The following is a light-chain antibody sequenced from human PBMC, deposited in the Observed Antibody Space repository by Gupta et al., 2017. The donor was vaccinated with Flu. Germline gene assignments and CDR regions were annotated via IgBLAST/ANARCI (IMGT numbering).Light chain of an antibody. V-gene: IGKV1-39*01. Sequence: DIQRTQSPSSLSASVGDRVTITCRASQSISSYLNWYQQKPGKAPKLLIYAASSLQSGVPSRFSGSGSGTDFTLTISRLQPEDFATYYCQQSNSTPYIFGQGTKLEIK. CDR2: AAS. CDR3: QQSNSTPYI. CDR1: QSISSY. J-gene: IGKJ2*01.